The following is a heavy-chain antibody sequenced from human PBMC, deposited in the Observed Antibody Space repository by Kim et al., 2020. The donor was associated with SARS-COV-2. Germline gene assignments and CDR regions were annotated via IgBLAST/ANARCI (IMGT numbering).Heavy chain of an antibody. J-gene: IGHJ4*02. CDR1: GGSISSGGYS. D-gene: IGHD5-18*01. V-gene: IGHV4-30-2*01. CDR2: IYHSGST. CDR3: ARAMRRINVDTAMVTFHFDY. Sequence: SETLSLTCAVSGGSISSGGYSWSWIRQPPGKGLEWIGYIYHSGSTYYNPSLKSRVTISVDRSKNQFSLKLSSVTAADTAVYYCARAMRRINVDTAMVTFHFDYWGQGTLVTVSS.